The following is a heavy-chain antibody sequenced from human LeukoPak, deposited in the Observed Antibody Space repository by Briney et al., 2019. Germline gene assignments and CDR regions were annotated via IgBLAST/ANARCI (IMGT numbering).Heavy chain of an antibody. D-gene: IGHD4-11*01. CDR1: GFSFRSHG. V-gene: IGHV3-30*18. Sequence: GGSLRLSCAASGFSFRSHGMHWVRQTPGKGQEWVAVISYDGSNKYYADSVKGRFTISRDNSKNTLYLQMNSLRPEDTAVYYCAKDKLQLLILDYFDYWGQGTLVTVSS. CDR2: ISYDGSNK. CDR3: AKDKLQLLILDYFDY. J-gene: IGHJ4*02.